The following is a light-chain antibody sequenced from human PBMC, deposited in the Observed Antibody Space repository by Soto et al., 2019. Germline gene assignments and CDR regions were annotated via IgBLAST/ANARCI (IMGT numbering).Light chain of an antibody. Sequence: DIQLTQSPSFMSASVGDRVTITCRASQGISTFLAWYQQHPGTAPKRLIYDASDLQSGVPSRFSGSGSGTEFTLTISSLQPEDFATYYCQQYNTYEFGQGTKVDIK. J-gene: IGKJ1*01. CDR1: QGISTF. CDR2: DAS. V-gene: IGKV1-9*01. CDR3: QQYNTYE.